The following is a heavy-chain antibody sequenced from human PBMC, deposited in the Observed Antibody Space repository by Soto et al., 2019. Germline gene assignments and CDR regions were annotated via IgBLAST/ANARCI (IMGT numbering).Heavy chain of an antibody. CDR1: SGSIRSFY. CDR2: IYTTGNT. J-gene: IGHJ6*02. Sequence: SETLSLTCSVSSGSIRSFYWSWIRRTAGQGLEWIGRIYTTGNTNYNPSLKRRVTMSVDMSKSQFSLRLSSVTAADTAVYYCARGRSNKFYYGLDVWGQGTTVTVSS. CDR3: ARGRSNKFYYGLDV. V-gene: IGHV4-4*07.